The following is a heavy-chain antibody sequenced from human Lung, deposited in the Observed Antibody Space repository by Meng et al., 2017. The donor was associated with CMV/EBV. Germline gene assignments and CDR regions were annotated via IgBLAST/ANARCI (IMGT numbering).Heavy chain of an antibody. D-gene: IGHD3-3*01. J-gene: IGHJ3*02. V-gene: IGHV3-30*02. CDR3: AKFLSLEPDDAFDI. Sequence: LSLTXAASGFTFKNYDIHWVRQAPGKGLEWVALIRSDGNEKYYADSVKGRFTISRDNFKNTLYLQMKSLRGEDTAVYYCAKFLSLEPDDAFDIWGQGAVVTVSS. CDR1: GFTFKNYD. CDR2: IRSDGNEK.